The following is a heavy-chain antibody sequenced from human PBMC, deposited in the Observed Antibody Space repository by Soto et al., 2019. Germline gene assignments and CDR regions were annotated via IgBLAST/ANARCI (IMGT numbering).Heavy chain of an antibody. CDR2: IWYDGSNK. CDR3: ASAGYSSSWATRDDY. Sequence: QVQLVESGGGVVQPGRSLRLSCAASGFTFSSYGMHWVRQAPGKGLEWVAVIWYDGSNKYYADSVKGRFTISRDNSKNTLYLQMNSLRAEDTAVYYCASAGYSSSWATRDDYWGQGTLVTVSS. CDR1: GFTFSSYG. D-gene: IGHD6-13*01. V-gene: IGHV3-33*01. J-gene: IGHJ4*02.